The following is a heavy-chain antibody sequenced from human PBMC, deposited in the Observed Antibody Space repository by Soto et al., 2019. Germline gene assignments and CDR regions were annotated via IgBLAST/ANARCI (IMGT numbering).Heavy chain of an antibody. J-gene: IGHJ5*02. D-gene: IGHD3-22*01. CDR1: GGSISSYY. Sequence: SETLSLTCTVSGGSISSYYWSWIRQPPGKGLEWIGYIYYSGSTNYNPSLKSRVTISVDTSKNQFSLKLSSVTAADTAVYYCARASEGYYYDSSGYSNWFDPWGQGTLVTVSS. CDR3: ARASEGYYYDSSGYSNWFDP. CDR2: IYYSGST. V-gene: IGHV4-59*01.